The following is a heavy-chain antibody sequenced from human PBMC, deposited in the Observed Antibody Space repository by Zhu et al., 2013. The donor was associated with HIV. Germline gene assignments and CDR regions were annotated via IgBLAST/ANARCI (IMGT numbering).Heavy chain of an antibody. CDR2: INHSGST. CDR1: GGSFSGYY. D-gene: IGHD4-17*01. J-gene: IGHJ4*02. Sequence: QVQLQQWGAGLLKPSETLSLTCAVYGGSFSGYYWSWIRQPPGKGLEWIGEINHSGSTNYNPSLKSRVTISVDTSKNQFSLKLSSVTAADTAVYYCARGLDEGYGIDYWGQGTLVTVSS. V-gene: IGHV4-34*01. CDR3: ARGLDEGYGIDY.